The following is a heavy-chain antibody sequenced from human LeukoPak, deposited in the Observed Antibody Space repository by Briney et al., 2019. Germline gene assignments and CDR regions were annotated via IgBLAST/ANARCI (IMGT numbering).Heavy chain of an antibody. Sequence: PGGSLRLSCAASGFTFGSYGMNWVRQAPGKGPEWVSYISTSSSTIYYADSVKGRFTISRDNAKNSLYLQMNSLRAEGTAVYYCARGSGYGHYFDYWGQGTLVTVSS. CDR1: GFTFGSYG. J-gene: IGHJ4*02. D-gene: IGHD5-12*01. V-gene: IGHV3-48*01. CDR2: ISTSSSTI. CDR3: ARGSGYGHYFDY.